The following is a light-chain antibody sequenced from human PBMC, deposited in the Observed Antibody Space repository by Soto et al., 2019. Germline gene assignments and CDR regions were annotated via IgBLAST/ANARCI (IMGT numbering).Light chain of an antibody. CDR1: PNISNY. J-gene: IGKJ1*01. CDR2: GAF. Sequence: TVLTQVLATLYFPAALAATLSCRASPNISNYLAWYQQKPGQPPRLLIYGAFSRATDAPDRFSGSESGTDFTLTIGRLAPEDSAVYYCQQYSSSLLTFGQGTKVDIK. V-gene: IGKV3-20*01. CDR3: QQYSSSLLT.